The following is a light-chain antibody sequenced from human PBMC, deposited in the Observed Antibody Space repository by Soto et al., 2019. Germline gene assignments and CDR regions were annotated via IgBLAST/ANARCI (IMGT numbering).Light chain of an antibody. CDR2: GAS. V-gene: IGKV3-15*01. J-gene: IGKJ1*01. CDR1: QNVNNN. Sequence: EVVMTQSPATLSVSPGERATLSCRASQNVNNNLAWYQQKPGQAPRLLISGASTRATGIPARFSGSGSGTEFTLTISSVRSEDFAVYYCQQYNFWPTFGQGTKVDMK. CDR3: QQYNFWPT.